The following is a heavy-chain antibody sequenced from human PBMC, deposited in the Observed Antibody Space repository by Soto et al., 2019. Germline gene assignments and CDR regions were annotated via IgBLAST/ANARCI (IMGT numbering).Heavy chain of an antibody. V-gene: IGHV4-59*01. CDR2: IYYSGST. Sequence: SETLSLTCTVSGGSINSYYWSWIRQPPGKGLEWIGYIYYSGSTSYNPSLNSRVTISVDTSKNQVSLKLTSVTAADTAVYYCARVSPDYADGMDVWGQGTTVTVSS. CDR3: ARVSPDYADGMDV. D-gene: IGHD4-17*01. CDR1: GGSINSYY. J-gene: IGHJ6*02.